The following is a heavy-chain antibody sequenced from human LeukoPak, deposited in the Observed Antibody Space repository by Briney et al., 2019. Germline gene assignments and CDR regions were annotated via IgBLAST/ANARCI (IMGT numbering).Heavy chain of an antibody. Sequence: GASLRLSCAASGFTFSSYAMSWVRQAPGKGLEWVSAISGSGGNKYYADSVKGRFTISRDNSKNTLYLQMNSLRAEDTAVYYCAKVGDTAIVTEGVDFDFCGQGTLVTVSS. D-gene: IGHD5-18*01. J-gene: IGHJ4*02. V-gene: IGHV3-23*01. CDR1: GFTFSSYA. CDR2: ISGSGGNK. CDR3: AKVGDTAIVTEGVDFDF.